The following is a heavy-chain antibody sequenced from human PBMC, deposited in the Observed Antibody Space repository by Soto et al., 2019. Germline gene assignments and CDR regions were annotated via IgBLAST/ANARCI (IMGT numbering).Heavy chain of an antibody. Sequence: EFLKVWYAVSWGKCVNFGVSWILQVPGEGLEWISSITGSGKSVYYADSVKGRVTISRENSKNTLYLQISSLGADDTAVYHCAVHIGENNYLLAFWGQGTTVTV. CDR2: ITGSGKSV. J-gene: IGHJ6*02. D-gene: IGHD1-1*01. CDR3: AVHIGENNYLLAF. CDR1: WGKCVNFG. V-gene: IGHV3-23*01.